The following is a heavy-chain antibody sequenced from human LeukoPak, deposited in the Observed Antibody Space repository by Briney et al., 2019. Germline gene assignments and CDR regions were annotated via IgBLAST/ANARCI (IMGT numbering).Heavy chain of an antibody. CDR1: GGSISSGGYY. V-gene: IGHV4-31*03. D-gene: IGHD6-13*01. J-gene: IGHJ5*02. CDR3: AYMTTKQAGPNWFDP. CDR2: IYYSGST. Sequence: PSQTLSLTCSVSGGSISSGGYYWSWIRQHPGKGLEWIGYIYYSGSTYYNPSLKSRVTISVDTSKNQFSLKLSSVAAADTAVYYCAYMTTKQAGPNWFDPWGQGTLVTVSS.